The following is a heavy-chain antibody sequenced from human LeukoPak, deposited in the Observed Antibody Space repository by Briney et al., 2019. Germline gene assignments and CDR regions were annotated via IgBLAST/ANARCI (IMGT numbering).Heavy chain of an antibody. Sequence: HTGGSLRLSCAASGFTFSSYAMHWVRQAPGKGLEWVAVISYDGSNKYYADSVKGRFTISRDNSKNTLYLQMNSLRAEDTAVYYCARDTFRRTMIVVVKSSAFDYWGQGTLVTVSS. CDR1: GFTFSSYA. D-gene: IGHD3-22*01. CDR2: ISYDGSNK. CDR3: ARDTFRRTMIVVVKSSAFDY. J-gene: IGHJ4*02. V-gene: IGHV3-30-3*01.